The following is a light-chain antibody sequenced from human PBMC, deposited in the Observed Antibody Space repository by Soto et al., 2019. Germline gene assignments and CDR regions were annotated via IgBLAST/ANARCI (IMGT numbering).Light chain of an antibody. Sequence: DIQMTQSPSTLSASIGDRVTITCRASQSISNWLAWYQQKPGKAPKLLIYTASSLEGGVPSRFSGSASGTEFTLTISSLQPDDFATYYCQHYNGFPWTFGQGTKVEIK. CDR2: TAS. CDR3: QHYNGFPWT. J-gene: IGKJ1*01. V-gene: IGKV1-5*03. CDR1: QSISNW.